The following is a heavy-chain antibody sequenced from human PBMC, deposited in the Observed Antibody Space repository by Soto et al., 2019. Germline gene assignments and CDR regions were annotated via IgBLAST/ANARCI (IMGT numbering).Heavy chain of an antibody. CDR3: ARWTYYYDSSGYYYGNLIDY. Sequence: ESGGGLVKPGGSLRLSCAASGFTFSSYSMNWVRQAPGKGLEWVSSISSSSSYIYYADSVKGRFTIPRDNAKNSLYLQMNSLRAEDTAVYYCARWTYYYDSSGYYYGNLIDYWGQGTLVTVSS. CDR2: ISSSSSYI. CDR1: GFTFSSYS. D-gene: IGHD3-22*01. V-gene: IGHV3-21*01. J-gene: IGHJ4*02.